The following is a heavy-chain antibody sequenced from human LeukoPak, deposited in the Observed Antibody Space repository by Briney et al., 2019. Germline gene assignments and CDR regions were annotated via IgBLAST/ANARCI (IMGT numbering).Heavy chain of an antibody. Sequence: GGSLRLPCAASGFTFSSYSTNWVRQAPGKGLEWVSSISSSSSYIYYADSVKGRFTISRDNAKNSLYLQMNSLRAEDTAVYYCARDRWEITMVRGVNFDYWGQGTLVTVSS. J-gene: IGHJ4*02. CDR3: ARDRWEITMVRGVNFDY. V-gene: IGHV3-21*01. D-gene: IGHD3-10*01. CDR1: GFTFSSYS. CDR2: ISSSSSYI.